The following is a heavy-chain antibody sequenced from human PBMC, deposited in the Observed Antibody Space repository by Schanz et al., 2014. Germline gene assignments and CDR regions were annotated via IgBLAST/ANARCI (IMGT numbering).Heavy chain of an antibody. Sequence: QVQLVQSAPEVKKPGSSVKVSCKASGGTFSSSTLTWVRQAPGQGLEWMGRIIPILDKTNYAQKFQGRVTMTADKTTSTVYKEVSGLRTEDTAVYDCAKVERTRYNAMEVWGQGNTDNV. D-gene: IGHD3-9*01. CDR2: IIPILDKT. CDR3: AKVERTRYNAMEV. J-gene: IGHJ6*02. V-gene: IGHV1-69*04. CDR1: GGTFSSST.